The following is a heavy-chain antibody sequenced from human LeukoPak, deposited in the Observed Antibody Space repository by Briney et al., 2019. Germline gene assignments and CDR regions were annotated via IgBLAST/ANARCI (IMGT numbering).Heavy chain of an antibody. Sequence: GGSLRLXCAASGFTFSSYAMSWVRQAPGKGLEWVSAISGSGGSTYYADSVKGRFTISRDNSKNTLYLQMNSLRAEDTAVYYCAKDLEQWLSKNYYYYMDVWGKGTTVTVSS. CDR1: GFTFSSYA. CDR2: ISGSGGST. D-gene: IGHD6-19*01. CDR3: AKDLEQWLSKNYYYYMDV. J-gene: IGHJ6*03. V-gene: IGHV3-23*01.